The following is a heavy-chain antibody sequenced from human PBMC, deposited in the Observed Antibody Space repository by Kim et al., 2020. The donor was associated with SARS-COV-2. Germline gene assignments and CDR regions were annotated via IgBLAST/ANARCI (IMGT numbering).Heavy chain of an antibody. D-gene: IGHD2-21*02. J-gene: IGHJ5*02. CDR3: AREIHTVVTPSGWFDP. Sequence: ASVKVSCKASGYTFTSYYMHWVRQAPGQGLEWMGIINPSGGSTSYAQKFQGRVTMTRDTSTSTVYMELSSLRSEDTAVYYCAREIHTVVTPSGWFDPWGQGTLVTVSS. CDR2: INPSGGST. V-gene: IGHV1-46*01. CDR1: GYTFTSYY.